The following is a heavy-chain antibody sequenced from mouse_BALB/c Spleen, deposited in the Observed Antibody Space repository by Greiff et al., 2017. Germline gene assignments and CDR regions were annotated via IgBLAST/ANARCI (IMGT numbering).Heavy chain of an antibody. J-gene: IGHJ2*01. V-gene: IGHV5-6-5*01. CDR2: ISSGGST. CDR1: GFTFSSYA. CDR3: ARGHDGYYPYYFDY. D-gene: IGHD2-3*01. Sequence: EVMLVESGGGLVKPGGSLKLSCAASGFTFSSYAMSWVRQTPEKRLEWVASISSGGSTYYPDSVKGRFTISRDNARNILYLQMSSLRSEDTAMYYCARGHDGYYPYYFDYWGQGTTLTVSS.